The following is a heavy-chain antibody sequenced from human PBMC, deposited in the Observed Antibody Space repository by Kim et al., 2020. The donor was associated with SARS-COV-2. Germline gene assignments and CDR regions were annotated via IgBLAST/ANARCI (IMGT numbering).Heavy chain of an antibody. D-gene: IGHD2-2*01. CDR3: ARDISSSPGNWFDP. CDR2: INPNSGAT. CDR1: GYTFIDYY. J-gene: IGHJ5*02. Sequence: ASVKVSCKPSGYTFIDYYIHWVRQAPGQGLEWMGRINPNSGATDYVQKFQGRVTMTRDTSISTAYMELSRLISDDTAVYYCARDISSSPGNWFDPWGQGTLVTVSS. V-gene: IGHV1-2*06.